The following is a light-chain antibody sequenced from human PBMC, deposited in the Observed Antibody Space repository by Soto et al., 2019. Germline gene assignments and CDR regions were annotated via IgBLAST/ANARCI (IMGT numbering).Light chain of an antibody. V-gene: IGLV2-14*01. Sequence: QSALTQPASVSGSPGQSITISCTGTSSDIGGYNYVSWYQQHPGKAPKLMIYDVSNRPSGVSKRFSGSKSGNTASLTISGLQAEDEADYYCMSYSSSSTVLFGGGTKLTVL. CDR2: DVS. CDR1: SSDIGGYNY. J-gene: IGLJ2*01. CDR3: MSYSSSSTVL.